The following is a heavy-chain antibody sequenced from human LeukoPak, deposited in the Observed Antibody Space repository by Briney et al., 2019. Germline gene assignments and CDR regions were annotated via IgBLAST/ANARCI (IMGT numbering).Heavy chain of an antibody. J-gene: IGHJ6*03. D-gene: IGHD6-6*01. CDR1: GGTFSSYA. CDR3: ARDTGDSSSSQTYYYYYMDV. Sequence: ASVKVSCKASGGTFSSYAISWVRQAPGQGLEWMGGIIPIFGTANYAQKFQGRVTITADKSTSTAYMELSSLRSEDTVVYYCARDTGDSSSSQTYYYYYMDVWGKGTTVTVSS. CDR2: IIPIFGTA. V-gene: IGHV1-69*06.